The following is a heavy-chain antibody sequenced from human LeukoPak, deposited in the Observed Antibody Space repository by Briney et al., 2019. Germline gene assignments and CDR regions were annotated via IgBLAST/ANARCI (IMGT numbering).Heavy chain of an antibody. CDR1: GFTLSSYA. D-gene: IGHD6-19*01. V-gene: IGHV3-23*01. CDR2: ISGSGGST. Sequence: SGGSLRLSCAASGFTLSSYAMSWVRQAPGKGLEWVSAISGSGGSTYYADSVKGRFTISRDNSKNTLYLQMNSLRAEDTAVYYCAKLDGSGWYRRHDAFDIWGQGTMVTVSS. J-gene: IGHJ3*02. CDR3: AKLDGSGWYRRHDAFDI.